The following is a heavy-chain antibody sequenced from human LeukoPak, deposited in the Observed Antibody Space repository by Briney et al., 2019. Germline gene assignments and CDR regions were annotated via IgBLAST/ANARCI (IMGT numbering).Heavy chain of an antibody. CDR3: ARAPDPFYYYYMDV. CDR1: GFTLSSYW. CDR2: IKQDGSEK. V-gene: IGHV3-7*01. Sequence: GGSLRLSCAASGFTLSSYWMSWVRQAPGKGLEWVANIKQDGSEKYYVDSVKGRFTISRDNAKNSLYLQMNSLRAEDTAVYYCARAPDPFYYYYMDVWGKGTTVTVSS. J-gene: IGHJ6*03.